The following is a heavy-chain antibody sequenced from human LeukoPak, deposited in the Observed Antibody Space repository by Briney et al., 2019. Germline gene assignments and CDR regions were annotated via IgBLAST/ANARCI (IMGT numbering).Heavy chain of an antibody. D-gene: IGHD3-16*01. Sequence: PSETLSLTCTVSGGSISSYYWSWIRQPAGKGLEWIGRIYTSGSTNYNPSLKSRVTMSVDTSKNQFSLKLSSVTAADTAVYYCARDDFVWGTYHKRGSDAFDIWGQGTVVTVSS. V-gene: IGHV4-4*07. CDR3: ARDDFVWGTYHKRGSDAFDI. CDR2: IYTSGST. J-gene: IGHJ3*02. CDR1: GGSISSYY.